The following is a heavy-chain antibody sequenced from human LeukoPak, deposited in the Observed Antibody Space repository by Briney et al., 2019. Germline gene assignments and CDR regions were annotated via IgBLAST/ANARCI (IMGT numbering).Heavy chain of an antibody. CDR2: IYPGDSDT. CDR1: GYSFTSYW. D-gene: IGHD3-3*01. V-gene: IGHV5-51*01. J-gene: IGHJ4*02. CDR3: AGQDRNYDFWSGNDY. Sequence: PGESLKISCKGSGYSFTSYWIGWVRQMPGKGLGWMGIIYPGDSDTRYSPSFQGQVTISADKSISTAYLQWSSLKASDTAMYYCAGQDRNYDFWSGNDYWGQGTLVTVSS.